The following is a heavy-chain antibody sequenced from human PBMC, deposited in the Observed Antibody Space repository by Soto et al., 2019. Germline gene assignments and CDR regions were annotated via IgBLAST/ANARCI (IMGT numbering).Heavy chain of an antibody. Sequence: QITLKESGPTLVKPTQTLTLTCTFSGFSISTSGVGVGGIRQPPGKALEWLAIIYWDDDKRYSPSLKSRLTITKDTSKNQVVLTMTNMDPVDTATYYCAHAYPGNFDYWGQGTLVTVSS. CDR3: AHAYPGNFDY. V-gene: IGHV2-5*02. D-gene: IGHD3-10*01. CDR1: GFSISTSGVG. J-gene: IGHJ4*02. CDR2: IYWDDDK.